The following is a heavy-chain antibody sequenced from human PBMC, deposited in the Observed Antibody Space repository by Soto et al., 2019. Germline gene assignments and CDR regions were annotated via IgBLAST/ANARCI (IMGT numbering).Heavy chain of an antibody. Sequence: GSLRLSCAASGFTFCSYSMNWVRQPPGKGLEWIGYIYYSGSTNYNPSFKSRVTISVDTPKNQFSLKLTSVTAADTAVYYCARGVATIGPWGQGTLVTVSS. CDR2: IYYSGST. D-gene: IGHD5-12*01. CDR1: GFTFCSYS. V-gene: IGHV4-59*01. J-gene: IGHJ5*02. CDR3: ARGVATIGP.